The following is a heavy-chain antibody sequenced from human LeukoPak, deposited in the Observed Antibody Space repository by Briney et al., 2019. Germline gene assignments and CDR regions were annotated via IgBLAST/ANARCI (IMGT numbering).Heavy chain of an antibody. J-gene: IGHJ3*02. V-gene: IGHV1-18*01. Sequence: ASVKVSCKVSGYTLTELSMHWVRQAPGKGLEWMGWISAYNGNTNYAQKLQGRVTMTTDTSTSTAYMELRSLRSDDTAVYYCARDLSGGAFDIWGQGTMVTVSS. CDR1: GYTLTELS. D-gene: IGHD6-25*01. CDR2: ISAYNGNT. CDR3: ARDLSGGAFDI.